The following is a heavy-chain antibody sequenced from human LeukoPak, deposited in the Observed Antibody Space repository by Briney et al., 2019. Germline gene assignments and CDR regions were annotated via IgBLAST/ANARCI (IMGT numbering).Heavy chain of an antibody. CDR1: GFTFSSYA. CDR3: ARDHNWKSFFDY. D-gene: IGHD1-20*01. CDR2: ISYDGSNK. V-gene: IGHV3-30*01. J-gene: IGHJ4*02. Sequence: PGGSLRLSCAASGFTFSSYAMHWVRQAPGKGLERVAVISYDGSNKYYADSVKGRFTISRDNSKNTLYLQMNSLRAEDTAVYYCARDHNWKSFFDYWGQGTLVTVSS.